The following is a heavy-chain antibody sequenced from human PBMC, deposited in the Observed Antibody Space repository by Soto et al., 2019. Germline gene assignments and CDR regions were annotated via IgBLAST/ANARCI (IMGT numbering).Heavy chain of an antibody. J-gene: IGHJ5*02. Sequence: QVTLKESGPVLVKPTETLTLTCTVSGFSFSNARMGVSWIRQPPGKALEWLAHIFSNDEKSYSTSLKSRLTISKYSSQSQXVLTMTNMDPVDTATYYCARIHRGSSWYMENWFDPWGQGTLVTVSS. CDR3: ARIHRGSSWYMENWFDP. D-gene: IGHD6-13*01. V-gene: IGHV2-26*01. CDR2: IFSNDEK. CDR1: GFSFSNARMG.